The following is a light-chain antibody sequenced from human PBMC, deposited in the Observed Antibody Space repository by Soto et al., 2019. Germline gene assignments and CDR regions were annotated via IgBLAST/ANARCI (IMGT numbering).Light chain of an antibody. CDR2: DVS. J-gene: IGKJ4*01. Sequence: EIVLTQSPATLSLSPGERATLSCRASRGLSSYLAWFQQKPGQAPRLLIYDVSKRATGIPARFSGSGSGTDFTLVISSLEPEDSAVYSCQQRNCWPENTFGGGTKVEI. CDR1: RGLSSY. V-gene: IGKV3-11*01. CDR3: QQRNCWPENT.